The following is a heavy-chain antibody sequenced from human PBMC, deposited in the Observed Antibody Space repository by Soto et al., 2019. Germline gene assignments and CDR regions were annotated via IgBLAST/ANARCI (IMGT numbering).Heavy chain of an antibody. Sequence: QVPLQESGPGLVKPSETLSLTCTVSGGSISSYYWSWIRQPAGKGLEWIGRIYTSGSTNYNPSLKSRVTMSVDTSKNQFSLKLSSGTAADTAVYYCARDSLLRDFWSGSSSNWFDPWGQGTLVTVSS. CDR3: ARDSLLRDFWSGSSSNWFDP. CDR2: IYTSGST. D-gene: IGHD3-3*01. CDR1: GGSISSYY. J-gene: IGHJ5*02. V-gene: IGHV4-4*07.